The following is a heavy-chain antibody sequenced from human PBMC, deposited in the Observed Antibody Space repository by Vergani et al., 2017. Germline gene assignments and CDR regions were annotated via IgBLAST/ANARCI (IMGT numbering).Heavy chain of an antibody. CDR1: GFTFSSYS. Sequence: EVQLVESGGGLVQPGGSLRLSCAASGFTFSSYSMNWVRQAPGKGLEWVSYISSSSSTIYYADSVKGRFTISRDNAKNSLYLQMNSLRAEDTAVYYCARDSPLDNYYDSSCHPPGGYWSQGTLVTVSS. CDR3: ARDSPLDNYYDSSCHPPGGY. CDR2: ISSSSSTI. J-gene: IGHJ4*02. V-gene: IGHV3-48*01. D-gene: IGHD3-22*01.